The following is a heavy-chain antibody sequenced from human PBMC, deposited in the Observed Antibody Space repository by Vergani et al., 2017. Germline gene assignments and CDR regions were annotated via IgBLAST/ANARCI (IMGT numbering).Heavy chain of an antibody. CDR3: ARRPGYYYDSSGYYSFDY. V-gene: IGHV1-2*02. CDR1: GYTFTGYY. J-gene: IGHJ4*02. D-gene: IGHD3-22*01. CDR2: INPNSGGT. Sequence: QVQLVQSGAEVKKPGASVKVSCKASGYTFTGYYMHWVRQAPGQGLEWMGWINPNSGGTNYAQKLQGRVTMTTDTSTSTAYMELRSLRSDYTAVYYCARRPGYYYDSSGYYSFDYWDQGTLVTVSS.